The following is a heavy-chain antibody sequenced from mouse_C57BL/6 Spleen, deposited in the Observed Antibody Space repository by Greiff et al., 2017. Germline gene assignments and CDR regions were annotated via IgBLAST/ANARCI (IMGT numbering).Heavy chain of an antibody. CDR3: ARGGVSTVVAPGYFDY. Sequence: VQLQQPGAELVKPGASVKLSCKASGYTFTSYWMHWVKQRPGRGLEWIGRIDPNSGGTKYNEKFKSKATLTVDKSSSTAYMQLSSLTSEDSAVYYCARGGVSTVVAPGYFDYWGQGTTLTVSS. J-gene: IGHJ2*01. CDR2: IDPNSGGT. V-gene: IGHV1-62-3*01. D-gene: IGHD1-1*01. CDR1: GYTFTSYW.